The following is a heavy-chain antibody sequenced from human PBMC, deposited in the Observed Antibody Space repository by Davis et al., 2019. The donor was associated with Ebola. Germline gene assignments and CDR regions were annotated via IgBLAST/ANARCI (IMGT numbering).Heavy chain of an antibody. V-gene: IGHV4-59*08. CDR2: IYYSGST. CDR1: GGSISSYY. CDR3: ARGGGWSGYYPFDY. Sequence: PSKTLSLTCTVSGGSISSYYWSWIRQPPGKGLEWIGYIYYSGSTNYNPSLKSRVTISVDTSKNQFSLKLSSVTAADTAVYYCARGGGWSGYYPFDYWGQGTLVTVSS. J-gene: IGHJ4*02. D-gene: IGHD3-3*01.